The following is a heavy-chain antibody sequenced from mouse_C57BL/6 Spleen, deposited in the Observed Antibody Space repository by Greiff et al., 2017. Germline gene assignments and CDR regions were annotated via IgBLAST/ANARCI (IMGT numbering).Heavy chain of an antibody. Sequence: QVQLKQPGAELVKPGASVKLSCKASGYTFTSYWMQWVKQRPGQGLEWIGEVDPSDSYTNYNQKFKGKATLTVDTSSSTAYMQLSSLTSEDSAVYDCARRLGQGYYYAMDYWGQGTSVTVSS. CDR2: VDPSDSYT. CDR3: ARRLGQGYYYAMDY. D-gene: IGHD3-3*01. CDR1: GYTFTSYW. V-gene: IGHV1-50*01. J-gene: IGHJ4*01.